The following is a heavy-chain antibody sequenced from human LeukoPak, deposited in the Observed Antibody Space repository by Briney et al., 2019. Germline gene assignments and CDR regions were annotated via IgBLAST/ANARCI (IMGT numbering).Heavy chain of an antibody. CDR3: ARAYSSGLIDY. D-gene: IGHD6-19*01. CDR2: MNPNSGNT. V-gene: IGHV1-8*02. CDR1: GYTITSYG. J-gene: IGHJ4*02. Sequence: ASVKVSFKASGYTITSYGISWVRQATGQGLEWMGWMNPNSGNTGYAQRFQGRVTMTRNTSISTAYMELSSLRSEDTAVYYCARAYSSGLIDYWGQGTLVTVSS.